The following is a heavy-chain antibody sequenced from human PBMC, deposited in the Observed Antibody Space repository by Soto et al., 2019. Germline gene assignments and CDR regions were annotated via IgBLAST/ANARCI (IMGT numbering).Heavy chain of an antibody. D-gene: IGHD3-16*01. Sequence: GGSLRLSCAASGFTFSDYYMSWIRQAPGKGLEWVATIRQDGGGKYYMDSVVGRFTISRDNANNLLYLQMNNLRAEDTAVYYCATYGRQFDHWGQGTLVTVSS. CDR3: ATYGRQFDH. CDR1: GFTFSDYY. V-gene: IGHV3-7*01. J-gene: IGHJ4*02. CDR2: IRQDGGGK.